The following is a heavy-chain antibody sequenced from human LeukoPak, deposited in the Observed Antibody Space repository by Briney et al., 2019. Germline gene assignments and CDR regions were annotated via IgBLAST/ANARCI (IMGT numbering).Heavy chain of an antibody. CDR1: GGSFSGNY. J-gene: IGHJ4*02. CDR2: INYRGST. Sequence: SETLSFTCAAYGGSFSGNYWSWVRQPPGKGLEWIGEINYRGSTNYNPSLKSRVTISVDTSKNQFSLKVNSVTAADTAVYYCARVPESVGINYFDSWGQGTLVTVSS. V-gene: IGHV4-34*01. D-gene: IGHD1-26*01. CDR3: ARVPESVGINYFDS.